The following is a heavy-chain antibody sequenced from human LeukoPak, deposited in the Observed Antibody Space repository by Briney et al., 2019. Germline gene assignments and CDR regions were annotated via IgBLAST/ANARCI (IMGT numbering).Heavy chain of an antibody. Sequence: SETLSLTCTVSGGSISSYYWSWIRQPPGKGLEWIGYIYYSGSTNYNPSLKSRVTILVDTSNNQFSLKLSSVTAADTALYYCARHRPGPYDYWGQGTLVTASS. CDR2: IYYSGST. CDR3: ARHRPGPYDY. J-gene: IGHJ4*02. CDR1: GGSISSYY. V-gene: IGHV4-59*08.